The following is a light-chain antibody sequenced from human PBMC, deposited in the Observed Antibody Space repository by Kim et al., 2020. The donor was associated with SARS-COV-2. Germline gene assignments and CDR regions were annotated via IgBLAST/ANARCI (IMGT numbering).Light chain of an antibody. CDR1: SGHSSYI. J-gene: IGLJ3*02. CDR3: ETWDSNGWV. V-gene: IGLV4-60*03. CDR2: LEGSVSY. Sequence: QPVLTQSSSASASLGSSVKLTCTLSSGHSSYIIAWHQQQPGKAPRYLMKLEGSVSYNKGSGVPDRFSGSSSGADRYLTISNLQSEDEADYYCETWDSNGWVFGGGTKLTVL.